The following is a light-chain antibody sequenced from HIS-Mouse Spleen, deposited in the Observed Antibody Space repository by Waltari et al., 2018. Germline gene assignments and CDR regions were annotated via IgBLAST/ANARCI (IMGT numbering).Light chain of an antibody. Sequence: QSALTPPASVSGSPGQSITISCTGTSRAVGSYNLVSWYQQHPGKAPKLMIYEGSKRPSGVSNRFSGSKSGNTASLTISGLQAEDEADYYCCSYAGSSTWVFGGGTKLTVL. CDR1: SRAVGSYNL. V-gene: IGLV2-23*01. J-gene: IGLJ3*02. CDR2: EGS. CDR3: CSYAGSSTWV.